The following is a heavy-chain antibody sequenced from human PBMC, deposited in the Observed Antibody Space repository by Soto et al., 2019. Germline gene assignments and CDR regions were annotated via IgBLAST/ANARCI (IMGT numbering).Heavy chain of an antibody. CDR3: AREVQVHTPAFVY. D-gene: IGHD3-10*01. V-gene: IGHV1-69*19. J-gene: IGHJ4*02. CDR2: ISPMFGAA. Sequence: QVQLVQSGAEMKKPGSSVKVSCQSSVGTFNTYAMNWVRQAPGQGAEWMGDISPMFGAASYAPKFQGRVTITADESTGTSYMQLSSFTAEETALYFCAREVQVHTPAFVYWGQGTLVTVSS. CDR1: VGTFNTYA.